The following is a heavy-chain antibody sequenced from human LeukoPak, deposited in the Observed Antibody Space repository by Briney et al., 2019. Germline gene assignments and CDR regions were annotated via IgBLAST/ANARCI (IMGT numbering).Heavy chain of an antibody. CDR2: ISSGSIYI. D-gene: IGHD2-15*01. V-gene: IGHV3-11*03. CDR3: ASGVVVAATKD. CDR1: GFTFSDYY. Sequence: PGGSLRLSCAASGFTFSDYYMSWIRQAPGKGLEWVSYISSGSIYINYADSVKGRFTISRDNAKNSLYLQMNSLRAEDTAVYYSASGVVVAATKDWGQGTLVTVS. J-gene: IGHJ4*02.